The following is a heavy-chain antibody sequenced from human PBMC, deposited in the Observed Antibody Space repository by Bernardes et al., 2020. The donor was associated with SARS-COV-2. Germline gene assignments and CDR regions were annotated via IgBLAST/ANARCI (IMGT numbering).Heavy chain of an antibody. CDR3: ARIEIRVVAAATLRGYLDY. D-gene: IGHD2-15*01. CDR2: INGDNGNT. CDR1: GYTFSTYA. Sequence: ASVKVSCKASGYTFSTYAIYWVRQAPGQRLEWMGWINGDNGNTKYSQKFQGRVTISSDTSASTVYMDLSSLTSEDTAVYYCARIEIRVVAAATLRGYLDYWGQGTLVTVAS. J-gene: IGHJ4*02. V-gene: IGHV1-3*01.